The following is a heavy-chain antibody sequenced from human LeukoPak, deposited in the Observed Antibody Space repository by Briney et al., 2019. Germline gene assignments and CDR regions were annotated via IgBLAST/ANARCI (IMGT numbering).Heavy chain of an antibody. V-gene: IGHV5-10-1*01. J-gene: IGHJ5*02. Sequence: SRFGVARCWKRWERQMPAKGLKKKRRIDPSDSYTNYSPSFQGHVTISADKSISTAYLQWSSLKASDTAMYYCARGCSSTSCWFDPWGQGTLVTVSS. D-gene: IGHD2-2*01. CDR1: RFGVARCW. CDR2: IDPSDSYT. CDR3: ARGCSSTSCWFDP.